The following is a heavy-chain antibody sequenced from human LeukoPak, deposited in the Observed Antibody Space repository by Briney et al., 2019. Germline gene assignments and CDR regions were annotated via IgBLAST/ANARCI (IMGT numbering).Heavy chain of an antibody. CDR3: AGEYSSSWYVAYYYGMDV. CDR2: ISGSVDST. CDR1: GFTFSTYA. D-gene: IGHD6-13*01. Sequence: GGSLRLSCAASGFTFSTYAMSLILQSPGKGLEWVSVISGSVDSTYYADSVKGRFTISRDNSKNTLYLQMHSLRTDDTAVYYCAGEYSSSWYVAYYYGMDVWGQGTTVTVSS. V-gene: IGHV3-23*01. J-gene: IGHJ6*02.